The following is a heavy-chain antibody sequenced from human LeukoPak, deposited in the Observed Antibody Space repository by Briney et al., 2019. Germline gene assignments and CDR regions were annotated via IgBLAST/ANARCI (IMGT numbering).Heavy chain of an antibody. CDR3: ARDLPWGYFDY. CDR2: IWYDGSNK. CDR1: GFTFSSYG. J-gene: IGHJ4*02. V-gene: IGHV3-33*01. D-gene: IGHD7-27*01. Sequence: PGRSLILSCAASGFTFSSYGMHWVRQAPGKGLEWVAVIWYDGSNKYYADSVKGRFTISRDNSKNTLYLQMNSLRAEDTAVYYCARDLPWGYFDYWGQGTLVTVSS.